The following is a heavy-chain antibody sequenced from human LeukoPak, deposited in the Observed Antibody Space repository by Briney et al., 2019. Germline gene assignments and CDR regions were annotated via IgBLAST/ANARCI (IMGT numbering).Heavy chain of an antibody. D-gene: IGHD4-11*01. J-gene: IGHJ4*02. CDR1: GFTFDDYG. CDR2: INWNGGNT. CDR3: ARVASNYDFDY. Sequence: GGSLRLSCAASGFTFDDYGMTWVRPAPGKGLEWVSGINWNGGNTGYADSVKGRFTISGDNAQNSLYLQMNSLRAEDTSLYYCARVASNYDFDYWGQGTLVSVSS. V-gene: IGHV3-20*04.